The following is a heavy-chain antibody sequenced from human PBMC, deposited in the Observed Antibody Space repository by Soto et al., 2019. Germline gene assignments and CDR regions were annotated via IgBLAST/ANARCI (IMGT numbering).Heavy chain of an antibody. V-gene: IGHV3-30-3*01. CDR2: MSYDGTHK. CDR1: GFTFSYYA. J-gene: IGHJ3*02. D-gene: IGHD3-9*01. CDR3: ARLAMNPYVLRYFDWSLSPNDAFDI. Sequence: HPGGSLRLSGTASGFTFSYYAVHWVRQAPGKGLEWVAVMSYDGTHKYYADSVKGRFTISRDNSENTLYLQMHSLRPEDTAVYYCARLAMNPYVLRYFDWSLSPNDAFDIWGQGTMVTVSS.